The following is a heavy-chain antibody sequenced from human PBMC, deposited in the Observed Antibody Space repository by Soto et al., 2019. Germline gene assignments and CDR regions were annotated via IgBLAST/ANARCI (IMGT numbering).Heavy chain of an antibody. V-gene: IGHV3-21*01. J-gene: IGHJ6*03. CDR2: ISSSSSYI. Sequence: GGSLRLSCAASGFTFSSYSMNWVRQAPGKGLEWVSSISSSSSYIYYADSVKGRFTISRDNAKNSLYLQMNSLRAEDTAVYYCARVGQLYYYYMDVWGKGTTVTVSS. CDR3: ARVGQLYYYYMDV. D-gene: IGHD5-18*01. CDR1: GFTFSSYS.